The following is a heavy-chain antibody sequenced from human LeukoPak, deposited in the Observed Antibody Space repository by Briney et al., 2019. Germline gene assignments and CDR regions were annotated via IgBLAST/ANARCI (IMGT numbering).Heavy chain of an antibody. CDR2: INPNRGGT. Sequence: ASVKVSCKASGYTFTGYYMHWVRQAPGQGLEWMGWINPNRGGTNYAQKFQGRVTMTRDTSISTAYMELSRLRSDDTAVYYCARYSSWFPNDYWGQGTLVTVSS. CDR1: GYTFTGYY. CDR3: ARYSSWFPNDY. D-gene: IGHD3-10*01. V-gene: IGHV1-2*02. J-gene: IGHJ4*02.